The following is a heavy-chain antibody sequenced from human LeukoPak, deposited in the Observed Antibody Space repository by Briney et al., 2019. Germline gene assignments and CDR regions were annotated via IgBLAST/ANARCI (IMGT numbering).Heavy chain of an antibody. CDR3: AGAVTYYYDVI. D-gene: IGHD3-22*01. V-gene: IGHV4-59*01. J-gene: IGHJ3*02. Sequence: SETLSLTCAASGGSISSYYWSWLRQPPGKGLEWIGYIYYSGSTNYNPSLKSRVTISVDTSKNQFSLKLSSVTAADTAVYYCAGAVTYYYDVIWGQGTMVTVSS. CDR1: GGSISSYY. CDR2: IYYSGST.